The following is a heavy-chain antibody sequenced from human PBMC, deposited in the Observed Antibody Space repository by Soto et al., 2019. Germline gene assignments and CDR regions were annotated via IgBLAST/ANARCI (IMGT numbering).Heavy chain of an antibody. Sequence: DTLSLTCTVSNGSLSSNYWSWIRQSPGKGLEWIGNIYYSGSTNYNPSLKSRVTMSVDTSKNQFTLKLSSVTAADTGVYFCARLFMVPVDFFEYWGQGTPVTGSS. V-gene: IGHV4-59*01. CDR2: IYYSGST. D-gene: IGHD3-10*01. CDR3: ARLFMVPVDFFEY. CDR1: NGSLSSNY. J-gene: IGHJ4*02.